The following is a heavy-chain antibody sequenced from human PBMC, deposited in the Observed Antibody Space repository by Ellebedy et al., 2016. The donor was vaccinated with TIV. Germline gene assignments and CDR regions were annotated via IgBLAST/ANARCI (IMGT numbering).Heavy chain of an antibody. V-gene: IGHV3-53*01. CDR2: VYSDGTA. CDR1: AAIVSSNY. D-gene: IGHD3-10*01. Sequence: GESLKISXAGSAAIVSSNYMTWVRQAPGQGLEWVSLVYSDGTAHYSDSVKGRFTISRDRSNNRLYLQMRRLRVEDTAVYYCAARRGGSSDRWGQGTMVTVSS. CDR3: AARRGGSSDR. J-gene: IGHJ3*01.